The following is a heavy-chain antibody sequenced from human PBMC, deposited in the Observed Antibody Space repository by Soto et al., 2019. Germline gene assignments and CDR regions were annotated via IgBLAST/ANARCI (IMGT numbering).Heavy chain of an antibody. CDR2: IYYSGST. CDR1: GGSISSYY. V-gene: IGHV4-59*01. J-gene: IGHJ6*02. D-gene: IGHD3-9*01. CDR3: ARDRGRYDILTGRDYYYYGMDV. Sequence: PSETLSLTCTVSGGSISSYYWSWIRQPPGKGLEWIGYIYYSGSTNYNPSLKSRVTISVDTSKNLFSLKLSSVTAADTAVYYCARDRGRYDILTGRDYYYYGMDVWGQGTTVTVSS.